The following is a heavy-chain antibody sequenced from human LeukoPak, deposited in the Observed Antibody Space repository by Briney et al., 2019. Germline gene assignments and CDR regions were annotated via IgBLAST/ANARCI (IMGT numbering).Heavy chain of an antibody. CDR1: GFTFSSYA. J-gene: IGHJ4*02. Sequence: PGGSLRLSCAASGFTFSSYAMHWVRQAPGKGLEWVSYISSSGSTIYYADSVKGRFTISRDNAKNSLYLQMNSLRAEDTAVYYCARDALWFGEIGYYFDYWGQGTLVTVSS. D-gene: IGHD3-10*01. V-gene: IGHV3-48*03. CDR2: ISSSGSTI. CDR3: ARDALWFGEIGYYFDY.